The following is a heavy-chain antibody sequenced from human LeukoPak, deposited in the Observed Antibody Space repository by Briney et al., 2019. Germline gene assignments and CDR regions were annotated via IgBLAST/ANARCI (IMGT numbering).Heavy chain of an antibody. D-gene: IGHD3-22*01. V-gene: IGHV4-4*07. Sequence: PSETLSLTCTVSVGSISSYYWSWIRQPAGKGLEWIGRIYTSGSTNYNPSLKSRVTMSVDTSKNQSSLKLSSVTAADTAVYYCARDLALDYYDSSGYYYSSVPFDIWGQGTMVTVSS. CDR3: ARDLALDYYDSSGYYYSSVPFDI. CDR1: VGSISSYY. J-gene: IGHJ3*02. CDR2: IYTSGST.